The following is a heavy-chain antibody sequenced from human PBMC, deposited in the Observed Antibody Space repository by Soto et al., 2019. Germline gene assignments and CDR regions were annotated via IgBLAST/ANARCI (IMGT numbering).Heavy chain of an antibody. D-gene: IGHD2-2*02. Sequence: ASVKVSCKASGYTFSGYYVHWLRQAPGQGLEWMGWINPNSGGTNYAQKFQGRVTVTRDTPTSTAYMELSRLTSDDTAVYYCARSLTEGYCTITGCYTRPLYGMDVWGQGTTVTVSS. CDR3: ARSLTEGYCTITGCYTRPLYGMDV. CDR2: INPNSGGT. J-gene: IGHJ6*02. V-gene: IGHV1-2*02. CDR1: GYTFSGYY.